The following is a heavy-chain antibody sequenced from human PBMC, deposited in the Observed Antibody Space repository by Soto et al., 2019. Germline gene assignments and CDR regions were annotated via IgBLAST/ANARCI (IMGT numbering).Heavy chain of an antibody. CDR3: ARGSAYSDYDLEY. Sequence: EVQLLESGGGLVRPGGSLRLSCAASGFTFSSYAMTWVRQAPGKGLEWVSGVSGTGGSAYYADSVKGRFTISRDISTNTRYLHMNSLRAEDTAVYYCARGSAYSDYDLEYWGQGTLVTVSS. V-gene: IGHV3-23*01. D-gene: IGHD4-17*01. CDR1: GFTFSSYA. CDR2: VSGTGGSA. J-gene: IGHJ4*02.